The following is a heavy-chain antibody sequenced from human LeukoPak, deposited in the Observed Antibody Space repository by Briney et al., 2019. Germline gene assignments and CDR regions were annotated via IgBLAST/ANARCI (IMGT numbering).Heavy chain of an antibody. CDR2: IYYSGST. J-gene: IGHJ4*02. CDR3: ARSALDDYVWGSYRSPRHFDY. Sequence: SETLSLTCTVSGGSISSGGYYWSWIRQHPGKGLEWIGYIYYSGSTYYNPSLKSRVTISVDTSKNQFSLKLSSVTAADTAVYYCARSALDDYVWGSYRSPRHFDYWGQGTLVTVSS. D-gene: IGHD3-16*02. CDR1: GGSISSGGYY. V-gene: IGHV4-31*03.